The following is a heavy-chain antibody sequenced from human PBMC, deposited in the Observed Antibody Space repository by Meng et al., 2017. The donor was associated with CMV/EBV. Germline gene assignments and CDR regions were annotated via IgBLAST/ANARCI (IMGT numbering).Heavy chain of an antibody. Sequence: CTVSGGYISSYYWSWIRQPPGKGLEWIGYIYYSGSTNYNPSLKSRVTISVDTSKNQFSLKLSSVTAADTAVYYCAREGASITGTPFDYWGQGTLVTVSS. J-gene: IGHJ4*02. D-gene: IGHD1/OR15-1a*01. V-gene: IGHV4-59*01. CDR3: AREGASITGTPFDY. CDR2: IYYSGST. CDR1: GGYISSYY.